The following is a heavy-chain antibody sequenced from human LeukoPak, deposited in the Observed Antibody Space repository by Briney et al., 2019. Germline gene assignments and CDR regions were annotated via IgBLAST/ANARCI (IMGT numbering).Heavy chain of an antibody. CDR3: ARHVSTSSCGADCYSGGLDV. CDR2: IYYSGNT. J-gene: IGHJ6*02. Sequence: SETLSLTCTVSGGSISRSDYFWAWIRQPPGKGLEWIGSIYYSGNTYYYPSLKSRVTISVDTSKNQFSLKLSSVTAADTAVYYGARHVSTSSCGADCYSGGLDVWGQGTTVAVSS. D-gene: IGHD2-21*02. V-gene: IGHV4-39*01. CDR1: GGSISRSDYF.